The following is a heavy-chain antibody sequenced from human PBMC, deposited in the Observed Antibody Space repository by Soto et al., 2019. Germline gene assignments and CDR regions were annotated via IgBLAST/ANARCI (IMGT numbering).Heavy chain of an antibody. CDR2: IYHTGST. V-gene: IGHV4-4*02. J-gene: IGHJ5*02. CDR1: SDSISSSNW. Sequence: QVQLQESGPGLVKPSGTLSLTCGVSSDSISSSNWWTWVRQPPGKGLEWIGEIYHTGSTNYNPSLKSRVTISVDRSKNQFSLKLSSVTAADTAVYYCARVVVATYSSTFDPWGQGTQVTVSS. CDR3: ARVVVATYSSTFDP. D-gene: IGHD6-13*01.